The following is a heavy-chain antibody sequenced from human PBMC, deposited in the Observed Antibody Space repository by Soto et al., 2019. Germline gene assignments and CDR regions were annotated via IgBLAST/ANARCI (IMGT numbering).Heavy chain of an antibody. Sequence: QVQLVEPGGGLVKPGGSLRLSCAASGFTFSDYYMSWIRQAPGKGLEWVSYISSSGSTIYYADSVKGRFTISRDNAKNSLYLQMNSLRAEDTAVYYCAGARDVDIVATIGPYFDYWGQGTLVTVSS. D-gene: IGHD5-12*01. CDR3: AGARDVDIVATIGPYFDY. CDR2: ISSSGSTI. CDR1: GFTFSDYY. J-gene: IGHJ4*02. V-gene: IGHV3-11*01.